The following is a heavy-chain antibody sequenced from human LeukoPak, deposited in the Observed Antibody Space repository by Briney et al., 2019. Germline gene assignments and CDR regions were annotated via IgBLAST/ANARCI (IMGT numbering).Heavy chain of an antibody. V-gene: IGHV3-53*01. D-gene: IGHD6-13*01. CDR2: IYADGKA. CDR1: GFYAKDNH. Sequence: GGSLRLSCAVSGFYAKDNHMYWVRQGPRKGLEWVSIIYADGKAYYADSVKGRFTISRDTSENTLSLQINSLRAEDTAVYHCARRSSTLYEGCWGRGTLVTVSS. J-gene: IGHJ4*02. CDR3: ARRSSTLYEGC.